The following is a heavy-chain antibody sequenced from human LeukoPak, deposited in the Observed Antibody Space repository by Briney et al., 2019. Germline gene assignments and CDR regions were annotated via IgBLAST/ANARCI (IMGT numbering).Heavy chain of an antibody. CDR3: ARSSSSPNFDY. CDR2: IYSGGST. V-gene: IGHV3-53*04. CDR1: GFTLSSYA. J-gene: IGHJ4*02. Sequence: GGSLRLSCAASGFTLSSYAMSWVRQAPGKGLEWVSVIYSGGSTYYADSVKGRFTISRHNSKNTVYLQMNSLRAEDTAVYYCARSSSSPNFDYWGQGTLVTVSS. D-gene: IGHD6-6*01.